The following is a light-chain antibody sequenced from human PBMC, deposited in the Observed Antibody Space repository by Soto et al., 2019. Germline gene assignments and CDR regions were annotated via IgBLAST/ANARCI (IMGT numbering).Light chain of an antibody. CDR3: QQVNSSPFT. Sequence: DIQLTQSPSFLSASIGDRVTITCRASQGISNYLAWYQQKPGKAPKLLIFDASTLQSGVPSRFSGSGSGTEFTLTISSLQPEDFATYWCQQVNSSPFTFGPGTKVDIK. V-gene: IGKV1-9*01. J-gene: IGKJ3*01. CDR2: DAS. CDR1: QGISNY.